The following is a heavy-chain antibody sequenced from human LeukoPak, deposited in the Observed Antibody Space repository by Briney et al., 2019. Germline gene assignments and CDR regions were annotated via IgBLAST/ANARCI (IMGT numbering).Heavy chain of an antibody. CDR3: PRDNGVRIAAAGLFDY. CDR1: GFTFSSYG. J-gene: IGHJ4*02. V-gene: IGHV3-33*01. CDR2: IWYDGSNK. Sequence: GGSLRLSWAADGFTFSSYGMHWVRQAPGKGLEWVAVIWYDGSNKYYADSVKGRFTISRDNSKNTLYLQMNSLRAADTAVYYCPRDNGVRIAAAGLFDYSGQGTLVTVSS. D-gene: IGHD6-13*01.